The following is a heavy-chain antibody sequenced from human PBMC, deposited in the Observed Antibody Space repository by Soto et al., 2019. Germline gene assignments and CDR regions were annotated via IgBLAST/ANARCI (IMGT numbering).Heavy chain of an antibody. Sequence: RGSLRLSCAASGFTFISYSINFFRHSPVKGLEWVSSISSSSSYIYYADSVKGRFTISRDNAKNSLYLQMNSLRAEDTAVYYCARDTEEVTTYFDYWGQGTLVTVSS. V-gene: IGHV3-21*01. J-gene: IGHJ4*02. D-gene: IGHD4-17*01. CDR2: ISSSSSYI. CDR3: ARDTEEVTTYFDY. CDR1: GFTFISYS.